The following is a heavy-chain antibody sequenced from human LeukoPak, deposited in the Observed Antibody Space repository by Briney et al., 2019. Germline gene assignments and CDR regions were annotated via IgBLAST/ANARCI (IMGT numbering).Heavy chain of an antibody. D-gene: IGHD3-22*01. V-gene: IGHV3-21*01. Sequence: AGSLRLSCAPSGFAFRTYNTHCGRHAPGKGPQWGSSSRTSISYIYYADSVKGRFTISRDNAKNSLYLQMNSLRAEDTAFYYCARDLGYDGRGLYHYFNSWGQGTLVTVSS. CDR1: GFAFRTYN. CDR3: ARDLGYDGRGLYHYFNS. J-gene: IGHJ4*02. CDR2: SRTSISYI.